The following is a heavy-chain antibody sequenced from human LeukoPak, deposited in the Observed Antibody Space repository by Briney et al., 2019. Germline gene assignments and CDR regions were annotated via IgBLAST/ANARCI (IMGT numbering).Heavy chain of an antibody. CDR1: GGSFSGYY. CDR3: ARGVVVEPAATRGFDP. V-gene: IGHV4-34*01. Sequence: SETLSLTCAVYGGSFSGYYWSWIRQPPGKGLEWIGEINHSGSTNYNPSLKSRVTISVDTSKNQFSLKLSSVTATDTAVYYCARGVVVEPAATRGFDPWGQGTLVTVSS. CDR2: INHSGST. J-gene: IGHJ5*02. D-gene: IGHD2-2*01.